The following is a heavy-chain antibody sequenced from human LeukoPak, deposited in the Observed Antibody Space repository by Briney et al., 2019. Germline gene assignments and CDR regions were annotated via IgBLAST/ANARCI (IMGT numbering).Heavy chain of an antibody. V-gene: IGHV4-34*01. CDR1: GGSFSGYY. Sequence: PSETLSLTCAVYGGSFSGYYWSWIRQPPGKGLEWIGEINHSGSTNYNPSLKSRVTISVDTSKNQLSLKLSSVTAADTAVYYCARDYYDSSGYYSRAFDIWGQGTMVTVSS. CDR3: ARDYYDSSGYYSRAFDI. J-gene: IGHJ3*02. CDR2: INHSGST. D-gene: IGHD3-22*01.